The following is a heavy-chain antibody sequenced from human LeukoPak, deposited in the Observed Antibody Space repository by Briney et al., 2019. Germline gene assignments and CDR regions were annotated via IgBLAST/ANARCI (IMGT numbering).Heavy chain of an antibody. Sequence: GGSLRLSCAASGFAFSGYAMHWVRQAPGKGLEYISAITNDGGNTYYADSVRGRFTISRDNSKNTLFLQMGSLRAEDMAAYFCARVSVSVWYDYWGQGTLVTVSS. J-gene: IGHJ4*02. V-gene: IGHV3-64*02. CDR3: ARVSVSVWYDY. CDR1: GFAFSGYA. CDR2: ITNDGGNT. D-gene: IGHD6-19*01.